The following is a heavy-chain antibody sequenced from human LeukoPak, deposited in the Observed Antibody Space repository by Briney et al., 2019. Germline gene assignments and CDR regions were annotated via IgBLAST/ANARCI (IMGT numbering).Heavy chain of an antibody. CDR2: VFYSGST. V-gene: IGHV4-59*01. CDR3: AREGRGGNWFDP. Sequence: PSETLSLTCTVSVGSISSYYWTWLRQPPGKGLEWIGYVFYSGSTNYNPSLKSRVTISVDTSKNQFSLKLSSVTAADTAMYYCAREGRGGNWFDPWGQGTLVTVSS. D-gene: IGHD5-24*01. J-gene: IGHJ5*02. CDR1: VGSISSYY.